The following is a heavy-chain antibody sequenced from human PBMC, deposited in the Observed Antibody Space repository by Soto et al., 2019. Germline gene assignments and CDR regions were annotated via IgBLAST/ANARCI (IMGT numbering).Heavy chain of an antibody. Sequence: QVQLVESGGGLVQPGRSLRLSCAASGFTFSSYAMPWVRQAPGKGLEWVAVISYDGSNKYYADSVKGRFTISRDNSKNTLYLQMNNLRAEDTAVYYCARPYNPASRIAAAGTARSGWYYRSYIDYWGQGTLVTVSS. CDR3: ARPYNPASRIAAAGTARSGWYYRSYIDY. J-gene: IGHJ4*02. CDR2: ISYDGSNK. CDR1: GFTFSSYA. V-gene: IGHV3-30-3*01. D-gene: IGHD6-13*01.